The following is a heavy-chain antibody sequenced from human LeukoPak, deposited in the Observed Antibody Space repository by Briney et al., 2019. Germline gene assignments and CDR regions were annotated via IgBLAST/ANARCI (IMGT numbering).Heavy chain of an antibody. D-gene: IGHD3-22*01. J-gene: IGHJ4*02. CDR1: GFTFSSYE. Sequence: GGSLRLSCAASGFTFSSYEVNWVRQAPGKGLEWVSYISSGNSDIYYADSVKGRFTISRDNAKNTLYLQMNSLRAEDTAVYYCARGGGRYYDSSGYSYWGQGSLVTVSS. V-gene: IGHV3-21*05. CDR2: ISSGNSDI. CDR3: ARGGGRYYDSSGYSY.